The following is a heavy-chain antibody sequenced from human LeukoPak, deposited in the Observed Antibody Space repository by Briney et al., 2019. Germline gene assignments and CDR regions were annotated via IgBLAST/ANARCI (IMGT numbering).Heavy chain of an antibody. J-gene: IGHJ5*02. CDR2: INHSGST. D-gene: IGHD2-2*01. Sequence: SETLSLTCAVYGGSFSGYYWSWIRQPPGKGLEWIGEINHSGSTNYNPSLKSRVTISVDTSKNQFSLKLSSVTAADTAVYYCARGGGSFRYCSSTSCLHAFDPWGKGTLVTVSS. CDR3: ARGGGSFRYCSSTSCLHAFDP. CDR1: GGSFSGYY. V-gene: IGHV4-34*01.